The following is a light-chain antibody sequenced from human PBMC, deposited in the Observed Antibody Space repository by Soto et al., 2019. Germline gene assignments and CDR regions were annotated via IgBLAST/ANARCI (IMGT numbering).Light chain of an antibody. CDR1: SSDVGGYNY. V-gene: IGLV2-11*01. Sequence: QSVLTQPRSVSGSPGQSVTISCTGTSSDVGGYNYVSWYQHHPGKAPKLMIYDVSKRPSGVPDRFSGSKSGNTASLTISGLQAEDDADYYCCSYAGNYTGYVFGTGTQLTVL. CDR3: CSYAGNYTGYV. J-gene: IGLJ1*01. CDR2: DVS.